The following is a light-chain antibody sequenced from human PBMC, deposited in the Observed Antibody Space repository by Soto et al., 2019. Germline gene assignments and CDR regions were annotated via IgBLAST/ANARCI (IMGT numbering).Light chain of an antibody. CDR2: AAS. V-gene: IGKV1-39*01. CDR3: QQTYSTLSST. J-gene: IGKJ5*01. Sequence: DIQMTQSPSSLSASVGARVTITCRASESIARHLNWYQQKPGRAPNLLIYAASSLQNGVPSRFRGGGSGTDFTLNISNLQPEDFATYYCQQTYSTLSSTFGQGTRLEIK. CDR1: ESIARH.